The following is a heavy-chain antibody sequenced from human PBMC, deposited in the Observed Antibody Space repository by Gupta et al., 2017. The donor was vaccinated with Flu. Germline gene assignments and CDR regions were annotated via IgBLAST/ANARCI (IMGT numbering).Heavy chain of an antibody. Sequence: QVHLVESGGGLVKPGVSLRLSCAASGFTFSGYYMSWIRQAPGGGREWSSYISGSSSHTKYADSGKGRFTSSRDNAKSSLYMQMNRMRAEATAVYYCVIDIAGGGSTYYFAYGGLGTMVTVYS. CDR1: GFTFSGYY. D-gene: IGHD1-26*01. CDR3: VIDIAGGGSTYYFAY. J-gene: IGHJ4*02. V-gene: IGHV3-11*05. CDR2: ISGSSSHT.